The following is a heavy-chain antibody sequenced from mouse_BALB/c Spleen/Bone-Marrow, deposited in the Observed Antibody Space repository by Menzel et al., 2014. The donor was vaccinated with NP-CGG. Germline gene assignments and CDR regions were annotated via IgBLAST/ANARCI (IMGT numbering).Heavy chain of an antibody. D-gene: IGHD4-1*01. Sequence: QVQLQQPGAELARPEASVKMSCKASGYTFTSYTIQWVKQRPGQGLEWIGYINPSSGYTDYNQKFKDKTTLTADKSSNTAYMQLTSLTSEDSAVYSCAREARTGAWFTYWGQGTLVTVSA. CDR2: INPSSGYT. J-gene: IGHJ3*01. V-gene: IGHV1-4*02. CDR3: AREARTGAWFTY. CDR1: GYTFTSYT.